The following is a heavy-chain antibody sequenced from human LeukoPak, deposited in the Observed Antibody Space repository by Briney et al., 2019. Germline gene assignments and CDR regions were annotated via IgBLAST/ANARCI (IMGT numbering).Heavy chain of an antibody. V-gene: IGHV1-8*01. CDR3: ARDDYGGNSLGI. J-gene: IGHJ3*02. CDR1: GYTFNSYE. Sequence: GASVKVSCKASGYTFNSYEINWVRQATGQRLEWMGWMNPDSGDTGYAQKFQGRVTMTRDTSISTAYMELSSLRSEDTAVYYCARDDYGGNSLGIWGQGTMVTVSS. D-gene: IGHD4-23*01. CDR2: MNPDSGDT.